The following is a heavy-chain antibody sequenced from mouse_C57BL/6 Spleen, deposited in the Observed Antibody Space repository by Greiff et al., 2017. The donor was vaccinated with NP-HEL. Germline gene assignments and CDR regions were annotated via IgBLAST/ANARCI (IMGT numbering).Heavy chain of an antibody. V-gene: IGHV3-8*01. CDR2: ISYSGST. Sequence: EVTLVESGPGLAKPSQTLSLTCSVSGYSFTSSYWYLIRKFPGHKLEYMGYISYSGSTYYNPSLKSRISITRDTSKNQYYLQLNSVTTEDTATYYGARYAGYYDAYYFDYWGQGTTLTVSS. CDR1: GYSFTSSY. J-gene: IGHJ2*01. CDR3: ARYAGYYDAYYFDY. D-gene: IGHD2-3*01.